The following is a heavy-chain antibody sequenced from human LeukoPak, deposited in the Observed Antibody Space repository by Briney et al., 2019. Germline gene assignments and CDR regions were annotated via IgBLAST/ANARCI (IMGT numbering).Heavy chain of an antibody. CDR2: IYPGDSET. CDR3: ARSPHGDDF. V-gene: IGHV5-51*01. Sequence: GESLKISFKGSGYSFTTYWIAWVRQMPGEGLEWMGIIYPGDSETRYSPSFQGQVSISADKSITTAYLQWGSLKASDTAMYYCARSPHGDDFWGQGTLVTVSS. CDR1: GYSFTTYW. J-gene: IGHJ4*02. D-gene: IGHD2-21*02.